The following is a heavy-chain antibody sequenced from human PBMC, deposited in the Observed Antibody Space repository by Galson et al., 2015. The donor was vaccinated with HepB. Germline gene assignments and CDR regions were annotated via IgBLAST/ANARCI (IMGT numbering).Heavy chain of an antibody. CDR2: ISYDGSNK. V-gene: IGHV3-30-3*01. CDR3: ASSTAASAFDI. D-gene: IGHD6-13*01. Sequence: SLRLSCAASGFTFSSYAMHRVRQAPGKGLEWVAVISYDGSNKYYADSVKGRFTISRDNSKNTLYLQMNSLRAEDTAVYYCASSTAASAFDIWGQGTMVTVSS. CDR1: GFTFSSYA. J-gene: IGHJ3*02.